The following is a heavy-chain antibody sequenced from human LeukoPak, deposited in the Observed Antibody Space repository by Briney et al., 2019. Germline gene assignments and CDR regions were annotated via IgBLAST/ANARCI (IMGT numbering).Heavy chain of an antibody. Sequence: PGGSLRLSCAASGFTFSNYAMSWVRQAPGKGLEWVSAISGRGGSTDYADSVKGRFTISRDNSKNTLYLQMNSLRAEDTAVYYCARDPHRAAIPYYFDYWGQGTLVTVSS. J-gene: IGHJ4*02. V-gene: IGHV3-23*01. CDR3: ARDPHRAAIPYYFDY. CDR2: ISGRGGST. D-gene: IGHD2-21*02. CDR1: GFTFSNYA.